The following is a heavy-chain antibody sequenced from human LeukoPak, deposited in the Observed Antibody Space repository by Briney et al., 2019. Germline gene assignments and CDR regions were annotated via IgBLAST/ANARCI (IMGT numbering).Heavy chain of an antibody. J-gene: IGHJ3*02. D-gene: IGHD4-17*01. Sequence: SETLSLTCAVSGGSISSGGYSWSWIRQPPGKGLEWIGYIYYSGSTYYNPSLKSRVTISVDTSKNQFSLKLSSVTAADTAVYYCAGMTTVTTWAGMDAFDIWGQGTMVTVSS. CDR1: GGSISSGGYS. V-gene: IGHV4-30-4*07. CDR3: AGMTTVTTWAGMDAFDI. CDR2: IYYSGST.